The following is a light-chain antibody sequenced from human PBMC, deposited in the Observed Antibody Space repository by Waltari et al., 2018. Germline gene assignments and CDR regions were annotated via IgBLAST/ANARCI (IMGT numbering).Light chain of an antibody. V-gene: IGKV1-12*01. Sequence: DIQMTQSPSSVSASVGDRVTITCRASQGISNWLAWYQQKPGSAPNLLIYAASRLQTWVPERFSGSGSGTEFTLTISSLQPEDFATYYCQQASSFPITFGPGTKVEIK. CDR1: QGISNW. CDR3: QQASSFPIT. J-gene: IGKJ3*01. CDR2: AAS.